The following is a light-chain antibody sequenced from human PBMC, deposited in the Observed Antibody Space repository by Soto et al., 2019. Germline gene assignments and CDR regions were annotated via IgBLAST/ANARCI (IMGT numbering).Light chain of an antibody. CDR2: GAS. Sequence: IHITKSPSTLSASVGDRVPITCRASQSIRNCLAWYQQKPGKVPKLLIYGASTLQPGVPSRFSGSGSGTDFTLTISSLQPEDVASYYCQKYNSDSLRFGPGTKVDIK. CDR1: QSIRNC. J-gene: IGKJ3*01. CDR3: QKYNSDSLR. V-gene: IGKV1-27*01.